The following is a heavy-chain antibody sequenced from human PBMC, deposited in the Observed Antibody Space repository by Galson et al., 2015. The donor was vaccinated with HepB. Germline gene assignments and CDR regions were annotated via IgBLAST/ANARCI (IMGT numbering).Heavy chain of an antibody. CDR1: GYTFTSYD. J-gene: IGHJ5*02. CDR3: ARAYTYYYGSGFWFDP. D-gene: IGHD3-10*01. Sequence: SVKVSCKASGYTFTSYDINWVRQATGQGLEWMGWMNPNSGNTGYAQKFQGRVTMTRNTSISTAYMELSSLRSEDTAVYYCARAYTYYYGSGFWFDPWGQGTLVTVSS. V-gene: IGHV1-8*01. CDR2: MNPNSGNT.